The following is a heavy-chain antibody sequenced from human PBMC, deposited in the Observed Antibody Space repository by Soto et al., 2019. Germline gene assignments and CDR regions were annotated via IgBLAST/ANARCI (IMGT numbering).Heavy chain of an antibody. CDR2: INHSGST. J-gene: IGHJ5*02. CDR1: GGSFSGYY. D-gene: IGHD3-16*02. CDR3: ARHHYDYIWGSYRSYNWFDP. Sequence: PSETLSLTCAVYGGSFSGYYWSWIRQPPGKGLEWIGEINHSGSTNYNPSLKSRVTISVDTSKNQFSLKLSSVTAADTAVYYCARHHYDYIWGSYRSYNWFDPWGQGTLVTVSS. V-gene: IGHV4-34*01.